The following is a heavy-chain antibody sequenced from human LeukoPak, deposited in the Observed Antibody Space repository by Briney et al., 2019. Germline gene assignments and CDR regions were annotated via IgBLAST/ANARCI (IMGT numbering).Heavy chain of an antibody. CDR2: LDESGRP. Sequence: SETLSLTCSVSGGSTRSGRHHWAWVRQPPGKGLEFIGSLDESGRPYYNAPLKSRVTISEDSSGKQFSLNLSSVTAADTAMYYCARDLGGYPFFMDVWGRGTTVIVSS. V-gene: IGHV4-39*07. CDR3: ARDLGGYPFFMDV. J-gene: IGHJ6*03. CDR1: GGSTRSGRHH. D-gene: IGHD2-15*01.